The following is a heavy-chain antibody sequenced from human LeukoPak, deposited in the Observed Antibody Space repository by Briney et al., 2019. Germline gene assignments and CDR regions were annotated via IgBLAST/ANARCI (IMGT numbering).Heavy chain of an antibody. Sequence: GGSLRLSCAASGFTFSSYAMHWVRQAPGKGMEWVAVISYDGSNKYYADSVKGRFTISRDNSKNTLYLQMNSLRAEDTAVYYCVSNKYGSGYYYGMDVWGQGTTVTVSS. D-gene: IGHD3-10*01. CDR2: ISYDGSNK. CDR3: VSNKYGSGYYYGMDV. V-gene: IGHV3-30-3*01. CDR1: GFTFSSYA. J-gene: IGHJ6*02.